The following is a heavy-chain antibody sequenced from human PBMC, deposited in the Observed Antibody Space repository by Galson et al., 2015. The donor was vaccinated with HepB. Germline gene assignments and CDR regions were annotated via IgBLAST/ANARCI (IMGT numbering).Heavy chain of an antibody. D-gene: IGHD6-13*01. CDR3: AREAAAGLKYFQH. Sequence: LRLSCAASGFTFSSYGMHWVRQAPGKGLEWVAVIWYDGSNKYYADSVKGRFTISRDNSKNTLYLQMNSLRAEDTAVYYCAREAAAGLKYFQHWGQGTLVTVSS. J-gene: IGHJ1*01. V-gene: IGHV3-33*01. CDR1: GFTFSSYG. CDR2: IWYDGSNK.